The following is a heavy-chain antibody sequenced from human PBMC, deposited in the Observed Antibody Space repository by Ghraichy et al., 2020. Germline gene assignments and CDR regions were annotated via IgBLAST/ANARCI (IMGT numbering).Heavy chain of an antibody. J-gene: IGHJ3*02. CDR1: GFTVSSNY. D-gene: IGHD2-8*01. Sequence: GESLNISCAASGFTVSSNYMSWVRQALGKGLEWVSVIYSGGSTYYADSVKGRFTISRDNSKNTLYLQMNSLRAEDTAVYYCAREYDDAFDIWGQGTMVTVSS. CDR3: AREYDDAFDI. V-gene: IGHV3-66*01. CDR2: IYSGGST.